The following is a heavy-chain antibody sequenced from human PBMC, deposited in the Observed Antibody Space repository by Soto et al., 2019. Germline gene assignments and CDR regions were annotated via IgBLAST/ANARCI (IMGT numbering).Heavy chain of an antibody. CDR2: ISSSSSYI. D-gene: IGHD5-18*01. CDR1: GFTFSSYS. V-gene: IGHV3-21*01. J-gene: IGHJ6*02. CDR3: ARDPGYSYGADYYYGMDV. Sequence: EVQLVESGGGLVKPGGSLRLSCAASGFTFSSYSMNWVRQAPGKGLEWVSSISSSSSYIYYADSVKGRFTISRDNAKNSLYLQMNSLRAEDTAVYYCARDPGYSYGADYYYGMDVWGQGTTVTVSS.